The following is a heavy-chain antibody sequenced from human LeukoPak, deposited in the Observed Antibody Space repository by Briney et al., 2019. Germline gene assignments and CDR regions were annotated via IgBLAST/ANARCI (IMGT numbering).Heavy chain of an antibody. CDR2: IDPSDSYS. CDR1: GYSFTTYW. V-gene: IGHV5-10-1*01. J-gene: IGHJ6*02. CDR3: ARSANPGYYNGMDV. D-gene: IGHD1-14*01. Sequence: PGAPLKISCEASGYSFTTYWITWVRQIPEKGLEWMGRIDPSDSYSNSSPSIQGHVTISADKSISTAYLQWSSLKASDTAMYYCARSANPGYYNGMDVWGQGTTVTVSS.